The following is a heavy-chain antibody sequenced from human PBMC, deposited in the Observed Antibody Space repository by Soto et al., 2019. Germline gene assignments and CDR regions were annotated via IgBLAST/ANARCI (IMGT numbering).Heavy chain of an antibody. CDR3: ARDLDYYGSGRQYYYHHYRLAV. CDR2: NNAGNGNT. V-gene: IGHV1-3*01. D-gene: IGHD3-10*01. CDR1: GYTFTSYA. J-gene: IGHJ6*02. Sequence: ASVKVSCKASGYTFTSYAMHWVRQAPGQRLEWMGWNNAGNGNTKYSQKFQGRVTITRDTSASTAYMELSSLRSEDTAVYYCARDLDYYGSGRQYYYHHYRLAVPAQRTTVPVSS.